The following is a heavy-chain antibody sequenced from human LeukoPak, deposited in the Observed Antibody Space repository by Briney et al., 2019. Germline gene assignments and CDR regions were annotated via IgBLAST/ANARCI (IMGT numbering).Heavy chain of an antibody. CDR3: ARETVTTPVPDY. D-gene: IGHD4-17*01. V-gene: IGHV1-2*02. Sequence: ASVKVSCKASGYTFTGYYMRWVRQAPGQGLEWMGWINPNSGGTNYAQKFQGRVTMTRDTSISTAYMELSRLRSDDTAVYYCARETVTTPVPDYWGQGTLVTVSS. CDR1: GYTFTGYY. CDR2: INPNSGGT. J-gene: IGHJ4*02.